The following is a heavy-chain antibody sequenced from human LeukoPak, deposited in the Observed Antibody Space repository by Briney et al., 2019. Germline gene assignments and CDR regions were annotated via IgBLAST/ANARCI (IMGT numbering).Heavy chain of an antibody. J-gene: IGHJ4*02. CDR3: ARDSTATTTDY. Sequence: QPGGSLRPSCAASGFTVSSNYMTWVRQAPGKGLEWVSVIYSGDSTYYADSVKGRFTISRDSSKNTLYLQMNSLRAEDTAVYYCARDSTATTTDYWGQGALVTVSS. V-gene: IGHV3-53*01. D-gene: IGHD4-17*01. CDR1: GFTVSSNY. CDR2: IYSGDST.